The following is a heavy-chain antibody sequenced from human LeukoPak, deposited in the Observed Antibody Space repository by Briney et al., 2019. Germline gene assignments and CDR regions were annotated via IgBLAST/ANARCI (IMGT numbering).Heavy chain of an antibody. J-gene: IGHJ6*02. CDR3: ASSGGWQGHYYYGMDV. V-gene: IGHV3-30-3*01. D-gene: IGHD6-19*01. CDR1: GFTFSSYA. CDR2: ISYDGSNK. Sequence: GRSLRLSCAASGFTFSSYAMHWVRQAPGKGLEWVAVISYDGSNKYYADSVKGRFTISRDNSKNTLYLQMNSLRAEDTAVYYCASSGGWQGHYYYGMDVWGQGTTVTVSS.